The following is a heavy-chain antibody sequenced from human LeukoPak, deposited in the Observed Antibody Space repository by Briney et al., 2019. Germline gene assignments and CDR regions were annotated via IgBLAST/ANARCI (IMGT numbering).Heavy chain of an antibody. CDR2: IKQDGSEK. CDR3: VRGPRIAATSY. J-gene: IGHJ4*02. CDR1: GFSFNNYR. V-gene: IGHV3-7*03. D-gene: IGHD6-25*01. Sequence: TGGSLRLSCVASGFSFNNYRMTWVRQAPGKGLEWVANIKQDGSEKQYVDSVKGRFAISRDNAKKSLYLQINTLRAEDTAVYYCVRGPRIAATSYWGQGTLVTVSS.